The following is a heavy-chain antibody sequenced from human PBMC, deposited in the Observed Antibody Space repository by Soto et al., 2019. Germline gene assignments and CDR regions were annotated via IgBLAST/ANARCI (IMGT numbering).Heavy chain of an antibody. D-gene: IGHD1-1*01. V-gene: IGHV4-61*01. J-gene: IGHJ3*02. Sequence: SETLSLTCTVSGGSVTSGSYYWSWIRQPPGKGLEWIGYIDYSGSTKYNPSLKSRVTISVDTSKNQFSLKLTSVTAADTAVYYCARDAPAWNPLIWGRGTMVTVSS. CDR1: GGSVTSGSYY. CDR3: ARDAPAWNPLI. CDR2: IDYSGST.